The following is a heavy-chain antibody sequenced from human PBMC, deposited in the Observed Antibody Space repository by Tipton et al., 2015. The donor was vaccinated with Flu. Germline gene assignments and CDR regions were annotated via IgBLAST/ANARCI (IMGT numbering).Heavy chain of an antibody. D-gene: IGHD1-26*01. J-gene: IGHJ4*01. CDR3: MRGGKDGV. Sequence: TLSLTCTVSGGSLSQFYWSWVRQPPGKKLEWIGNFYHREGTRKNPSLSSRVTLSVDTSKNQFFLSLSSVTAADTAVYYCMRGGKDGVWGHGALVTVSS. CDR2: FYHREGT. CDR1: GGSLSQFY. V-gene: IGHV4-59*01.